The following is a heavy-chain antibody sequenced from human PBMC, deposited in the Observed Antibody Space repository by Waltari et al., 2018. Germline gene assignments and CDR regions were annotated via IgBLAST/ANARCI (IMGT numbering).Heavy chain of an antibody. CDR2: IYSSGYT. CDR1: GGSIRGYY. Sequence: QVQLQESGPGLVKPSETLSLVCTVSGGSIRGYYWSWIRRPAGGRLEWIGRIYSSGYTYYNPSRKSRVSVSVDTAKNQFSLMMSSVTAADTAVYFCARDRFVAGWTTGFDPWGQGTLVTVSS. J-gene: IGHJ5*02. CDR3: ARDRFVAGWTTGFDP. D-gene: IGHD2-15*01. V-gene: IGHV4-4*07.